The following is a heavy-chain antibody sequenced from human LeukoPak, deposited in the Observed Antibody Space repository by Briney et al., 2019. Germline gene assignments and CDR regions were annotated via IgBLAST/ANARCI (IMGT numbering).Heavy chain of an antibody. CDR3: AKIQEPSGTLPPWYYDS. J-gene: IGHJ4*02. CDR2: VNSGDCT. D-gene: IGHD3-10*01. V-gene: IGHV3-23*01. CDR1: GFTFSSYV. Sequence: GGSLRLSCAASGFTFSSYVMSWVRQAPGKGLEWVSSVNSGDCTHYAHALKGRFTISRDNSQSTLYLQMNSLRAEDTAIYYCAKIQEPSGTLPPWYYDSWGQGSLLTDSS.